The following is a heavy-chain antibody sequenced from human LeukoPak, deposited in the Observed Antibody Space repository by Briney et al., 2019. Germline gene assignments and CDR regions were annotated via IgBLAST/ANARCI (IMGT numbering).Heavy chain of an antibody. D-gene: IGHD3-10*01. CDR1: GFTFSSYW. V-gene: IGHV3-7*01. J-gene: IGHJ3*01. CDR2: IKQGSSEK. CDR3: ARTMVRGVRDAFDV. Sequence: GGSLRLSCAGSGFTFSSYWMSWVRQAPGKGLEWVANIKQGSSEKYYVDSVKGRFTMSRDNAENSLYLQMNNLRGEDTAVYYCARTMVRGVRDAFDVWGQGTLVAVS.